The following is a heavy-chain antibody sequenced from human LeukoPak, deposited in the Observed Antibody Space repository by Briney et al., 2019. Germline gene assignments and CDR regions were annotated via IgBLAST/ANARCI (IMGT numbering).Heavy chain of an antibody. CDR2: IYYSGST. D-gene: IGHD2-21*02. J-gene: IGHJ4*02. V-gene: IGHV4-39*07. CDR3: ARAVVVTAIGAFDY. Sequence: SETLSLTCTVSGGSISSSSYYWGWIRQPPGKGLEWIGSIYYSGSTYYNPSLKSRVTISVDTSKNQFSLKLSSVTAADTAVYYCARAVVVTAIGAFDYWGQGTLVTVSS. CDR1: GGSISSSSYY.